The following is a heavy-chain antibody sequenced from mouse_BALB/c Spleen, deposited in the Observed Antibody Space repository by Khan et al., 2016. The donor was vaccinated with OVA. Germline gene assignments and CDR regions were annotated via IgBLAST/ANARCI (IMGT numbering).Heavy chain of an antibody. V-gene: IGHV5-17*02. CDR3: GSDSDFDY. CDR1: GFTFSRYG. Sequence: EVELVESGGGLVQPGGSRKLSCAASGFTFSRYGMHWVRQAPEKGLEWVAYISSGSSTTYYGDTLKGRVTISGDNPNNTLFLQMTSLRSEDTAMYYCGSDSDFDYWGQGTTVTVSS. CDR2: ISSGSSTT. J-gene: IGHJ2*01.